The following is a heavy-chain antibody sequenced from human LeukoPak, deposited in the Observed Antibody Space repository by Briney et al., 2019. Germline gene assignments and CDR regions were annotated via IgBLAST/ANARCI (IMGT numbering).Heavy chain of an antibody. Sequence: GGSLRLSCAASGYTFSSYSINWVRQAPGKGLEWVSSISVRSNYIYYADSVRGRFRISRDDARDSLYLQMNSLRAEDTAVYDCVRLRRNSDTSGFYYYYDFWGQGTLVTVSS. CDR2: ISVRSNYI. V-gene: IGHV3-21*01. J-gene: IGHJ4*02. D-gene: IGHD3-22*01. CDR3: VRLRRNSDTSGFYYYYDF. CDR1: GYTFSSYS.